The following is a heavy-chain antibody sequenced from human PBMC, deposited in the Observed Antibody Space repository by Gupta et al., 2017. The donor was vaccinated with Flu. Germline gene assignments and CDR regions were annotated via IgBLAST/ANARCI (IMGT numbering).Heavy chain of an antibody. CDR2: IYHSGRT. CDR3: ARDYCSSTSCPTHFDY. D-gene: IGHD2-2*01. CDR1: GGPIRRNNW. Sequence: QVQLQESGPGLVKPSGTLSLTCAVSGGPIRRNNWWSWVRQPPGKGLEWIGEIYHSGRTNYNPSLKSRVTISVDTSKNQFSLKLSSVTAADTTVYYCARDYCSSTSCPTHFDYWGQGTLVTVSS. V-gene: IGHV4-4*02. J-gene: IGHJ4*02.